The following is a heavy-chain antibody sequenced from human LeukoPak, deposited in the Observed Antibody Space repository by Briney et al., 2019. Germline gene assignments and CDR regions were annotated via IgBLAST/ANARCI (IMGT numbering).Heavy chain of an antibody. CDR2: IIPIFGTA. CDR1: GGTFSSYA. CDR3: ARGRSIAAAGNYFDY. V-gene: IGHV1-69*05. J-gene: IGHJ4*02. Sequence: GASVKVSCKASGGTFSSYAFSWVRQAPGQGLEWMGGIIPIFGTANYAQKFQGRVTITTNESTSTAYMELSSLRSEDTAVYYCARGRSIAAAGNYFDYWGQGTLVTVSS. D-gene: IGHD6-13*01.